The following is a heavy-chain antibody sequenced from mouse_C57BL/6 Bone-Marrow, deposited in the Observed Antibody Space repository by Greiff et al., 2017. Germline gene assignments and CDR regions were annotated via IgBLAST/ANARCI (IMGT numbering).Heavy chain of an antibody. CDR2: ISSGGSYT. CDR3: ANGDYAWFAY. Sequence: DVMLVESGGDLVKPGGSLKLSCAASGFTFSSYGMSWVRQTPDKRLEWVATISSGGSYTYYPDSVKGRFTISRDNAKNTLYLQMSSLKSEDTAMYYCANGDYAWFAYWGQGTLVTVSA. D-gene: IGHD2-13*01. CDR1: GFTFSSYG. J-gene: IGHJ3*01. V-gene: IGHV5-6*02.